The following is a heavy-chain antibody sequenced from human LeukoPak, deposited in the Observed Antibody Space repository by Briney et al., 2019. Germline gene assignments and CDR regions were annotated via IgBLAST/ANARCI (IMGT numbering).Heavy chain of an antibody. Sequence: PSETLSLTCTVSGGSINSGDYYWSWIRQPPGKGLEWIGYIYYSGSTYYNPSLKSRVTISVDTSKNQFSLKLSSVTAADTAVYYCARDLPVVPAAIGAFDIWGQGTMVTVSS. CDR3: ARDLPVVPAAIGAFDI. CDR2: IYYSGST. V-gene: IGHV4-30-4*08. J-gene: IGHJ3*02. CDR1: GGSINSGDYY. D-gene: IGHD2-2*02.